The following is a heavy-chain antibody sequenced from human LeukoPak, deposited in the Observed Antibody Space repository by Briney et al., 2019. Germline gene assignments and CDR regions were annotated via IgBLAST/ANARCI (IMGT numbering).Heavy chain of an antibody. CDR1: GFTFSSYA. V-gene: IGHV3-23*01. Sequence: GGSLRLSCAASGFTFSSYAMSWVRQAPGTGLEWVSVMNGSGGSTDYADSVNGRFTIYRDNTKNSLYLQMNRLRAEHTAVYYCAREREYYYDSSGYYSDYWGQGTLVTVSS. J-gene: IGHJ4*02. D-gene: IGHD3-22*01. CDR2: MNGSGGST. CDR3: AREREYYYDSSGYYSDY.